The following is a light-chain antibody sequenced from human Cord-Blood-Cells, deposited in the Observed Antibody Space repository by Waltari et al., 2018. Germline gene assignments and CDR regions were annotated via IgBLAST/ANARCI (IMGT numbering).Light chain of an antibody. CDR2: DVS. CDR3: SSYTSSSTVV. V-gene: IGLV2-14*01. Sequence: QSALTQPASVSGSPGQSITISCTGTSSDFGGHNYVSWYQQHPGKAPKLMIYDVSNRPSGVSNRFSGSKSGNTASLTISGLQAEDEADYYCSSYTSSSTVVFGGGTKLTVL. CDR1: SSDFGGHNY. J-gene: IGLJ2*01.